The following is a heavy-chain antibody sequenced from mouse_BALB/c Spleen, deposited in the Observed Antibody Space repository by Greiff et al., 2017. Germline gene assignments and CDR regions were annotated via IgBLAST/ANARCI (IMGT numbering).Heavy chain of an antibody. CDR2: ISSGSSTI. Sequence: EVQGVESGGGLVQPGGSRKLSCAASGFTFSSFGMHWVRQAPEKGLEWVAYISSGSSTIYYADTVKGRFTISRDNPKNTLFLQMTSLRSEDTAMYYCARGRGNYWYFDVWGAGTTVTVSS. CDR3: ARGRGNYWYFDV. J-gene: IGHJ1*01. CDR1: GFTFSSFG. D-gene: IGHD2-1*01. V-gene: IGHV5-17*02.